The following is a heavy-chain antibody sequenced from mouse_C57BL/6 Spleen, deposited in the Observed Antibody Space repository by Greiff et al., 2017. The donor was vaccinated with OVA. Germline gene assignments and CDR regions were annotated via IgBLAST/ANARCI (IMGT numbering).Heavy chain of an antibody. CDR1: GYTFTSYW. CDR2: IYPGSGST. Sequence: VQLQQPGAELVKPGASVKMSCKASGYTFTSYWITWVKQRPGQGLEWIGDIYPGSGSTNYNEKFKSKATLTVDTSSSTAYMQLSSLTSEDSAVYYCARVYGRSPYYAMDYWGQGTSVTVSS. V-gene: IGHV1-55*01. CDR3: ARVYGRSPYYAMDY. D-gene: IGHD1-1*01. J-gene: IGHJ4*01.